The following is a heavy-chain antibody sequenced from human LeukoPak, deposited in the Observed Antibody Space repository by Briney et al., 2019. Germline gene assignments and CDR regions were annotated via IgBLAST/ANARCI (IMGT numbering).Heavy chain of an antibody. CDR3: ASAWIAAAGSIDY. D-gene: IGHD6-13*01. Sequence: KSSETLSLTCAVYGGSFSGYYWSWIRQPPGKGLEWIGEINHSGSTNYNPSLKSRVTISVDTSKNQFSPKLSSVTAADTAVYYCASAWIAAAGSIDYWGQGTLVTVSS. CDR2: INHSGST. V-gene: IGHV4-34*01. CDR1: GGSFSGYY. J-gene: IGHJ4*02.